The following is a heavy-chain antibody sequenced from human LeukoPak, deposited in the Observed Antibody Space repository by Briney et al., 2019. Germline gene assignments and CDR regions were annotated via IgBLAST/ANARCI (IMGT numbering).Heavy chain of an antibody. CDR1: GFTFSSYA. D-gene: IGHD6-19*01. V-gene: IGHV3-23*01. J-gene: IGHJ4*02. Sequence: GGSLRLSCADSGFTFSSYAMSWVRQAPGKGLEWVSAISGSGGSTYYADSVKGRFTISRDNSKNTLYLQMNSLRAEDTAVYYCAKDPLSSASGWSNYWGQGTLVTVSS. CDR2: ISGSGGST. CDR3: AKDPLSSASGWSNY.